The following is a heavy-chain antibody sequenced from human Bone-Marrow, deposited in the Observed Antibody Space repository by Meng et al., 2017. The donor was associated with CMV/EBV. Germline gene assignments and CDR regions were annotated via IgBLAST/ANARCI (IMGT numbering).Heavy chain of an antibody. CDR1: GFTFDDYG. CDR3: ARDYYDSSGYYDY. Sequence: GESLKISCAASGFTFDDYGMSWVRQAPGKGLEWVSGINWNGGSTGYADSVKGRFTISIDNAKNSLYLQMNSLRAEDTALYHCARDYYDSSGYYDYWGQGTLVTVSS. V-gene: IGHV3-20*01. CDR2: INWNGGST. D-gene: IGHD3-22*01. J-gene: IGHJ4*02.